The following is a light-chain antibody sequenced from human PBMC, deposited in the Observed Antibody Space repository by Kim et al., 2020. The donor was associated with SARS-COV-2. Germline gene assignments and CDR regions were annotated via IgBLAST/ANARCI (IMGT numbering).Light chain of an antibody. V-gene: IGKV3-15*01. CDR2: GAS. J-gene: IGKJ4*01. Sequence: PGDRATLSCRASQSVSSTIAWYQQKPGQAHRLLIYGASTRATGIPASCSGSGSGTEFTLTISSLQSEDFAVYYCQQYNNWPALTFRGGTKVDIK. CDR3: QQYNNWPALT. CDR1: QSVSST.